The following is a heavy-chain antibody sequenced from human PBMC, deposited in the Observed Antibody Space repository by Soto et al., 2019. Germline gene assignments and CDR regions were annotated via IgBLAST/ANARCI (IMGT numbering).Heavy chain of an antibody. V-gene: IGHV4-39*01. CDR2: IYYSGST. Sequence: SDTLALTCSCSGGSISMSSYYWGLIRQPPGKGLEWIGSIYYSGSTYYNPSLKSRVTISVDTSKNQFSLKLSSVTAADTAVYYCARGSYTTSYYFDYWGQGTLVTVSS. D-gene: IGHD3-10*01. J-gene: IGHJ4*02. CDR1: GGSISMSSYY. CDR3: ARGSYTTSYYFDY.